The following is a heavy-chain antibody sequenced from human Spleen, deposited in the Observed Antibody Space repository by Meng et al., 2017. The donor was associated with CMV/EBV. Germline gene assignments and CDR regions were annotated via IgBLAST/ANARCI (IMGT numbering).Heavy chain of an antibody. V-gene: IGHV1-8*03. D-gene: IGHD3-16*01. Sequence: ASVKVSCKASGYTFTSYGIIWVRQATGQGLEWVGWMNPNSGNTAYAQKFQGRVTLTRNTAISTAYMELSSLRSEDTAVYFCSRNGGGLDYWGQGTLVTVSS. CDR2: MNPNSGNT. CDR1: GYTFTSYG. CDR3: SRNGGGLDY. J-gene: IGHJ4*02.